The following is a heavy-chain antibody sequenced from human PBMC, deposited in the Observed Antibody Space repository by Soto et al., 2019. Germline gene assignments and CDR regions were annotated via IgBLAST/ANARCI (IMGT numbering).Heavy chain of an antibody. D-gene: IGHD3-22*01. Sequence: KPGGSLRLSCAASGFNFKSAWMTWVRQAPGKGLEWVGRIKSKSNGGATDYAAPVKGRISISRDDSKNTLYLQMDSLKTEDTAVYFCTTGGSSCYSSYYYYRMDVWGQGTTLTVSS. CDR2: IKSKSNGGAT. CDR3: TTGGSSCYSSYYYYRMDV. J-gene: IGHJ6*02. CDR1: GFNFKSAW. V-gene: IGHV3-15*01.